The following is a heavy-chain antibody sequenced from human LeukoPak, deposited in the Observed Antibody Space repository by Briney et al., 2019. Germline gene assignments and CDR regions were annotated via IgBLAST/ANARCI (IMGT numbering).Heavy chain of an antibody. CDR2: ISGSVGTT. CDR3: ARDWFHAIDY. J-gene: IGHJ4*02. V-gene: IGHV3-23*01. D-gene: IGHD2/OR15-2a*01. CDR1: GFTFSSYA. Sequence: PGGSLRLSCAASGFTFSSYAMSWVRQAPGKGLEWVSAISGSVGTTYYADSVKGRFTISRDNSKNTLYLQMNSLRAEDTAVYYCARDWFHAIDYWGQGTLVTVSS.